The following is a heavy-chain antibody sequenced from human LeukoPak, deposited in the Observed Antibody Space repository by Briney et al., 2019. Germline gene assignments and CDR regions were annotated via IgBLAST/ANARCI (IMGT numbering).Heavy chain of an antibody. CDR3: AVGAINSGSYWGGFDY. Sequence: PGGSLRLSCVASGFTFSSYSMHWVRQAPGKGLEWVSSISTSSSYIYYGDSVKGRFTISRDNAKKSLYVQMNSLRAEDTAVYYCAVGAINSGSYWGGFDYWGQGTLVTVSS. J-gene: IGHJ4*02. V-gene: IGHV3-21*01. CDR1: GFTFSSYS. D-gene: IGHD1-26*01. CDR2: ISTSSSYI.